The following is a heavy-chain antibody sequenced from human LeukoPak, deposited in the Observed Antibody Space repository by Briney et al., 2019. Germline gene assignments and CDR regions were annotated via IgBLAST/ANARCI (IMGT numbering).Heavy chain of an antibody. D-gene: IGHD3-9*01. CDR1: GFNFGTYN. CDR2: ISSSGSTM. J-gene: IGHJ4*02. CDR3: AKEGYYDILTGLNPYSDY. Sequence: GGSLRLSCVASGFNFGTYNMNWVRQAPGKGLEWVSYISSSGSTMYYADSVKGRFTISRDNSKNTLYLQMNSLRAEDTAAYYCAKEGYYDILTGLNPYSDYWGQGTLVTVSS. V-gene: IGHV3-48*01.